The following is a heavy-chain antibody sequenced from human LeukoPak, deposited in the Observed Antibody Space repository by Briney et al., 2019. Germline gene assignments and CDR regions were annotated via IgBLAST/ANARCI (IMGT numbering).Heavy chain of an antibody. CDR2: IIPIFGTA. Sequence: SVKVSCKASGGTFSSYAISWVRQAPGQGLEWMGGIIPIFGTANYAQKFQGRVTITTDESTSTAYMELSSLRSEDTAVYYCARVRDFWSGYSRQTENYYYYMDVWGKGTTVTVSS. D-gene: IGHD3-3*01. J-gene: IGHJ6*03. CDR3: ARVRDFWSGYSRQTENYYYYMDV. V-gene: IGHV1-69*05. CDR1: GGTFSSYA.